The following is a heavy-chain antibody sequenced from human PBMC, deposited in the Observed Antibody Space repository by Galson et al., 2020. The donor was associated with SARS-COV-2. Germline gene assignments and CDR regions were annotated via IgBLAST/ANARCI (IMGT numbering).Heavy chain of an antibody. D-gene: IGHD3-22*01. CDR1: GFNFSSSW. V-gene: IGHV3-74*01. Sequence: AGSLTLSCAASGFNFSSSWMHCVRPAPGKGLVWFSLINIDGSITSYADSAKHRFTISRDNAKNTLYLQMNSLRAEDTAVYYCARGGILGYYYDYFDYWGQGTLVTVSS. CDR2: INIDGSIT. CDR3: ARGGILGYYYDYFDY. J-gene: IGHJ4*02.